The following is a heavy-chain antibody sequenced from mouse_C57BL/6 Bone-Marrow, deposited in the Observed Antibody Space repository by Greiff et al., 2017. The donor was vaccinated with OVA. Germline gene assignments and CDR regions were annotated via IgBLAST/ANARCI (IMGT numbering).Heavy chain of an antibody. CDR3: TTDTARARVAY. D-gene: IGHD3-3*01. Sequence: VQLQQSGAELVRPGASVKLSCTASGFNIKDDYMHWVKQRPEQGLEWIGWIDPENGDTEYASKFQGKATITADTSSNTAYLQLSSLTSEDTAVNYCTTDTARARVAYWGQGTLVTVSA. V-gene: IGHV14-4*01. CDR1: GFNIKDDY. J-gene: IGHJ3*01. CDR2: IDPENGDT.